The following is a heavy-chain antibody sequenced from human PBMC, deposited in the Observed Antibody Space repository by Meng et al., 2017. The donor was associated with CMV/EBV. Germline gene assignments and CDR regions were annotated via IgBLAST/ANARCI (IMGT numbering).Heavy chain of an antibody. CDR3: AKISGRTVSPYCSSTSCYTGRGYFDY. V-gene: IGHV3-23*01. CDR1: GFTFSSYA. Sequence: GGSLRLSCAASGFTFSSYAMSWVRQAPGKGLEWVPAISGSGGSTYYADSVKGRFTISRDNSKNTLYLQMNSLRAEDTAVYYCAKISGRTVSPYCSSTSCYTGRGYFDYWGQGTLVTVSS. J-gene: IGHJ4*02. D-gene: IGHD2-2*02. CDR2: ISGSGGST.